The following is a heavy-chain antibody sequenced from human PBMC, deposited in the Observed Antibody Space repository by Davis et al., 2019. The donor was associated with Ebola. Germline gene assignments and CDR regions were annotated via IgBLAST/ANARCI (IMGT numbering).Heavy chain of an antibody. Sequence: GESLKISCAASGFTFSTYAMSWVRQAPGKGLEWVSAITGSGSSTYYAGSVKGRFTISRDNSQDTLSLQMNSLRAEDTAIYYCAKTGTDFGDYVGYFDYWGQGTLVTVSS. CDR1: GFTFSTYA. CDR3: AKTGTDFGDYVGYFDY. D-gene: IGHD4-17*01. J-gene: IGHJ4*02. CDR2: ITGSGSST. V-gene: IGHV3-23*01.